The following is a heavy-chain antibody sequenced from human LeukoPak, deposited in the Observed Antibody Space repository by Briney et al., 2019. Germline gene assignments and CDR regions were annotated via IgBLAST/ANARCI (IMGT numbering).Heavy chain of an antibody. CDR3: ARGGIYLMDAFDI. CDR2: IKQDGSEK. D-gene: IGHD1-26*01. CDR1: GFTFSSYW. J-gene: IGHJ3*02. V-gene: IGHV3-7*04. Sequence: PGGSLRLSCAASGFTFSSYWMSWVRQAPGKGLEWVANIKQDGSEKYYVDSVKGRFTISRDNAENSLYLQMISLRVEDTAVYYCARGGIYLMDAFDIWGQGTMVTVSS.